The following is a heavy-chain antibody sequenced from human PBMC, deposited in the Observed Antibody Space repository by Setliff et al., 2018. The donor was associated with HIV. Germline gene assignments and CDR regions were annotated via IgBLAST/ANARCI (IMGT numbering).Heavy chain of an antibody. Sequence: SETLSLTCTVSGGSISSSSYYWGWIRQPPGKGLEWIGRIYMSGTTNYNPSLKSRVTMSIDTSKKHFSLKLSSVTAADTAVYYCAGATYASSLYGFYFDSWGQGTLVTVSS. J-gene: IGHJ4*02. D-gene: IGHD6-13*01. CDR3: AGATYASSLYGFYFDS. CDR1: GGSISSSSYY. CDR2: IYMSGTT. V-gene: IGHV4-39*02.